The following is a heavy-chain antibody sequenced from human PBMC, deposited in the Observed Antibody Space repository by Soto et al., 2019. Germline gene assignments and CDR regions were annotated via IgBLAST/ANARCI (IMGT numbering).Heavy chain of an antibody. CDR2: ISWNSGSI. V-gene: IGHV3-9*01. CDR1: GFTFDDYA. D-gene: IGHD6-13*01. Sequence: GGSLRLSCAASGFTFDDYAMHWVRQAPGKGLEWVSGISWNSGSIGYADSVKGRFTISRDNAKNSLYLQMNSLRAEDTALYYCANGGIAAAGYYFDYWGQGTLVTVSS. CDR3: ANGGIAAAGYYFDY. J-gene: IGHJ4*02.